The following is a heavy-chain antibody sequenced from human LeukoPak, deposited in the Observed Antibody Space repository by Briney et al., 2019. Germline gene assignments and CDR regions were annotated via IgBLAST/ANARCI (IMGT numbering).Heavy chain of an antibody. V-gene: IGHV3-23*01. D-gene: IGHD3-16*02. CDR3: SNPVRGWFDP. Sequence: GGSLRLSCAASGFTFSSYVMSWVGQAPGKGLEGVSAISGSGGRTYYADSVKGRFTIYRDNSKNTLYLQMNRLRDRGRAVHNCSNPVRGWFDPWGQGTLVTVSS. CDR2: ISGSGGRT. CDR1: GFTFSSYV. J-gene: IGHJ5*02.